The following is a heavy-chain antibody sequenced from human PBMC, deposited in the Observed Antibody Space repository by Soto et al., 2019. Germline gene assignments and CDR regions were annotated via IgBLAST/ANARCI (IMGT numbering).Heavy chain of an antibody. V-gene: IGHV3-53*01. D-gene: IGHD6-19*01. Sequence: EVQLVESGGGLIQPGGSLRLSCAASGFTVSSNYMSWVRQAPGKGLEWVSVLYSGGTTYYADSVKGRFTTSRDNSKNTLYLQMNSLRAEDTAVYYCGRDVYSRGWYATWGQGTLVTVSS. CDR3: GRDVYSRGWYAT. J-gene: IGHJ5*02. CDR2: LYSGGTT. CDR1: GFTVSSNY.